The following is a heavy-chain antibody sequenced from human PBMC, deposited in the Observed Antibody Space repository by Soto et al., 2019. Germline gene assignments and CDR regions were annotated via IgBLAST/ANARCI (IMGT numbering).Heavy chain of an antibody. D-gene: IGHD3-22*01. CDR2: IYSSGST. CDR3: ARDSSGGLGMDV. CDR1: GDSISSYY. V-gene: IGHV4-4*07. J-gene: IGHJ6*02. Sequence: SETLSLTCTVSGDSISSYYWSWIRQPAGKGLEWIGRIYSSGSTDYKLPLKSRVTMSVDTSKNQFSLRLSSVTAADTAVYYCARDSSGGLGMDVWGQGTTVTVSS.